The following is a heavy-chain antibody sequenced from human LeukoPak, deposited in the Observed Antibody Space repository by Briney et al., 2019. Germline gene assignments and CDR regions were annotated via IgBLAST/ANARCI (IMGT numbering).Heavy chain of an antibody. Sequence: GASVKVSCKASGYTFTSYYMHWVRQAPGKGLEWMGIINPSGGSTSYAQKFQGRVTMTRDMSTSTVYMELSSLRSEDTAVYYCARDQGGATVPTGAFDIWGQGTMVTVSS. D-gene: IGHD1-26*01. J-gene: IGHJ3*02. CDR2: INPSGGST. CDR1: GYTFTSYY. V-gene: IGHV1-46*01. CDR3: ARDQGGATVPTGAFDI.